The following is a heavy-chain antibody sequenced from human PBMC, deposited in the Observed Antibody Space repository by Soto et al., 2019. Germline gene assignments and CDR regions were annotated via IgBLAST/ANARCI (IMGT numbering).Heavy chain of an antibody. V-gene: IGHV3-23*01. CDR3: AKRSGLEWFPSSTDAFHI. CDR2: ISGSGGST. Sequence: VQLLESGGGLVQPGGSLRLSCAASGFTFSSYAMSWVRQAPGKGLEWVSTISGSGGSTYYADSVKGRFTISRDNSKNTLYLQMNSLRAEDTAVYYCAKRSGLEWFPSSTDAFHIWGQGTMVTVSS. D-gene: IGHD3-3*01. J-gene: IGHJ3*02. CDR1: GFTFSSYA.